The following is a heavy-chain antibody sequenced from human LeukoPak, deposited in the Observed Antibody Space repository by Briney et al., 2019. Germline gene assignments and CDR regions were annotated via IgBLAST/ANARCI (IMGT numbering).Heavy chain of an antibody. Sequence: PGGSLRLSCAASGFTFSSYSMNWVRQAPGKGLEWVSSIDFTSRYIYNADSVKGRFTTSRDNAKNSLDLQMNSLKVEDTAVYYCATPAAGPGAEYSLYWGQGTLVIASS. V-gene: IGHV3-21*01. CDR2: IDFTSRYI. CDR1: GFTFSSYS. J-gene: IGHJ1*01. D-gene: IGHD6-13*01. CDR3: ATPAAGPGAEYSLY.